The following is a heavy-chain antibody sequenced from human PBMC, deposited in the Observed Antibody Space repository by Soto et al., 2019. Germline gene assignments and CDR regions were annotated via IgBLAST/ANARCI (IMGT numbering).Heavy chain of an antibody. CDR2: ISAYNGNT. D-gene: IGHD4-17*01. Sequence: ASVKVSCKASGYTFTSYGISWVRQAPGQGLEWMGWISAYNGNTNYAQKLQGRVTMTTDTSTSTAYMELRSLGSDDTAVYYCASGATVVTRRYYYYYGMDVWGQGTTVTVS. J-gene: IGHJ6*02. CDR1: GYTFTSYG. V-gene: IGHV1-18*01. CDR3: ASGATVVTRRYYYYYGMDV.